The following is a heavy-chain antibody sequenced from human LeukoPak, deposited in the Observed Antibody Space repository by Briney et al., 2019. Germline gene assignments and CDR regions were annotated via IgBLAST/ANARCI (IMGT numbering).Heavy chain of an antibody. CDR3: ARGGGSYYGYYFDY. J-gene: IGHJ4*02. V-gene: IGHV4-59*01. Sequence: SETLSLTCTVSGGSISSYYWSWIRQPPGKGLGWIGYIYYSGCTNYNPSLKSRVTMSVDTSKNQFCLKLSSVTAADTAVYYCARGGGSYYGYYFDYWGQGTLVTVSS. CDR2: IYYSGCT. CDR1: GGSISSYY. D-gene: IGHD1-26*01.